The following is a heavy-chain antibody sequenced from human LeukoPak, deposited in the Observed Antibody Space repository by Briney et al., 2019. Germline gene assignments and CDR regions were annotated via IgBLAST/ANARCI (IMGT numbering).Heavy chain of an antibody. CDR1: GFTFSSYT. CDR2: ISGSNSYI. J-gene: IGHJ4*02. CDR3: ARALTTLTYEGY. Sequence: GSLRLSCAASGFTFSSYTMHWIRQAPGKGLEWVSSISGSNSYIFYADSVKGRFTVSRDNAKDSLYLQMNSLRAEDTAVYYCARALTTLTYEGYWGQGTLVTVSS. V-gene: IGHV3-21*01. D-gene: IGHD1-1*01.